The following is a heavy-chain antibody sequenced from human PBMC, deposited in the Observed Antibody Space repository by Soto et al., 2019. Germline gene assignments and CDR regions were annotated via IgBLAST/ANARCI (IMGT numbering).Heavy chain of an antibody. Sequence: EVQLLESGGDLVQPGGSLTLSCAASGFTFSAFAMSWVRQAPGKGLEWVSTISEGGGTPFHADSVKGRFTISRDNSKNTLHLQMTTLRAEDTAVYFCAKRNRYYFDSWGQGTLVTVSS. CDR1: GFTFSAFA. CDR2: ISEGGGTP. J-gene: IGHJ4*02. V-gene: IGHV3-23*01. CDR3: AKRNRYYFDS.